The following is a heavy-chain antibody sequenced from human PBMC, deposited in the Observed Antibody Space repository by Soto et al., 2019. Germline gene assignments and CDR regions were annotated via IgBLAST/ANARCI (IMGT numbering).Heavy chain of an antibody. V-gene: IGHV1-69*01. J-gene: IGHJ4*02. D-gene: IGHD1-26*01. CDR2: IIPIFVTA. CDR1: GGTFSSYS. Sequence: QVQLVQSGAAVKKPGSSVKVSCKASGGTFSSYSINWVRQAPGQGLEWMGEIIPIFVTANYAQKFQGRVTSTADESTSTAYMELSSLRSEDTSVYYCARDGGRHSGGIDYWGQGTLVTVSS. CDR3: ARDGGRHSGGIDY.